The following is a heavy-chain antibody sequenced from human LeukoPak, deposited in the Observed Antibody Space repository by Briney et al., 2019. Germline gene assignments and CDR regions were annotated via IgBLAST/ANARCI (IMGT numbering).Heavy chain of an antibody. CDR2: ISGSGGST. Sequence: GGSLRLSCAASGFTFSGYAMSWVRQAPGKGLEWVSAISGSGGSTYYADSVKGRFTISRDNSKNTLYPQMNSLRAEDTAVYYCAKDIGGKRGFDYWGQGTLVTVSS. CDR3: AKDIGGKRGFDY. D-gene: IGHD4-23*01. V-gene: IGHV3-23*01. J-gene: IGHJ4*02. CDR1: GFTFSGYA.